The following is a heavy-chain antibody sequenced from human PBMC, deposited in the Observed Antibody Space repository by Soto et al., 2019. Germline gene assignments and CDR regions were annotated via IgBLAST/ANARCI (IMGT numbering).Heavy chain of an antibody. D-gene: IGHD2-15*01. V-gene: IGHV4-59*08. CDR3: ARRCVRTFVY. Sequence: QVQLQESGPGLVKPSETLSLTCTVSGGSISSYYWSWIRQPPGKGLEWIGYIYYSGSTNYNPSLNSRVTISVDTSKNQFSLKLSSVTAADTAVYYCARRCVRTFVYWGQGTLVTVSS. J-gene: IGHJ4*02. CDR2: IYYSGST. CDR1: GGSISSYY.